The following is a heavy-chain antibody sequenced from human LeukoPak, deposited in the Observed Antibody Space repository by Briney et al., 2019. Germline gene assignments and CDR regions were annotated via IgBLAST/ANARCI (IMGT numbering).Heavy chain of an antibody. Sequence: PGGSLRLSCAASGFTFSSYAMSWVRQAPGKGLEWVSGISGSGGSTYYADSVKGRFTISRDNSKNTLYLQMNSLRAEDRAVYYCAKDQKKGYYYYGMDVWGQGTTVTVSS. J-gene: IGHJ6*02. CDR2: ISGSGGST. V-gene: IGHV3-23*01. CDR3: AKDQKKGYYYYGMDV. CDR1: GFTFSSYA.